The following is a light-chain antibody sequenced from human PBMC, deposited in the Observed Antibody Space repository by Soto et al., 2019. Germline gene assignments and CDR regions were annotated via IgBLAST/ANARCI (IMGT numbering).Light chain of an antibody. J-gene: IGKJ1*01. CDR1: QSVRTN. CDR2: GAS. V-gene: IGKV3-15*01. CDR3: QQYNDNWPT. Sequence: EIVMTRSPATLSVSPGETVTLSSRASQSVRTNLAWYQHKPGQSPRLLIYGASKRATGFPARFSGSGSGTEFTLTISSLQSEDFAIYYCQQYNDNWPTFGQGTKVDNK.